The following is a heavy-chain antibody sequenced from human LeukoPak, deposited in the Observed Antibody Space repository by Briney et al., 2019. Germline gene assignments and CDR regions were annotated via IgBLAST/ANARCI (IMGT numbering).Heavy chain of an antibody. Sequence: GASVKVSCKASGYTFTSYAMHWVRQAPGQRLEWMGWINAGNGNTKYSQKFQGRVTITRDTSASTAYMELSSLRSEDTAVYYCARARVLLWFGESHAPWYFDYWGQGTLVTVSS. CDR1: GYTFTSYA. CDR3: ARARVLLWFGESHAPWYFDY. D-gene: IGHD3-10*01. J-gene: IGHJ4*02. CDR2: INAGNGNT. V-gene: IGHV1-3*01.